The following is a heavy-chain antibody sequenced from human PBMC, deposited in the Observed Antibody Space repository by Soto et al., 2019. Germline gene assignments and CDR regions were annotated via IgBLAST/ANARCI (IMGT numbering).Heavy chain of an antibody. D-gene: IGHD2-2*01. CDR1: GYTFTSYG. CDR2: ISAYNGNT. J-gene: IGHJ5*02. CDR3: ASGAGCSSTSCYLSDWFDP. V-gene: IGHV1-18*01. Sequence: QVQLVQSGAEVKKPGASVKVSCKACGYTFTSYGISWVRQAPGQGLEWMGWISAYNGNTNYAQKLQGRVTMTTDTSTSTAYMELRSLRSDDTAVYYCASGAGCSSTSCYLSDWFDPWGQGTLVTVSS.